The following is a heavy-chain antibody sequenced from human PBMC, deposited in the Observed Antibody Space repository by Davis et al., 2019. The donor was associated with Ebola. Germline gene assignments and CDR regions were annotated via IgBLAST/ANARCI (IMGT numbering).Heavy chain of an antibody. CDR2: ISYDGSNK. V-gene: IGHV3-30*14. J-gene: IGHJ6*04. CDR3: ARDPSGGSGWSVGYYGMDV. CDR1: GFTFSSYA. Sequence: GGSLRLSCAASGFTFSSYAMHWVRQAPGKGLEWVAVISYDGSNKYYADSVKGRFIISRDNYENTLYLQMNSLRVEDTAVYFCARDPSGGSGWSVGYYGMDVWGKGTTVTVSS. D-gene: IGHD6-19*01.